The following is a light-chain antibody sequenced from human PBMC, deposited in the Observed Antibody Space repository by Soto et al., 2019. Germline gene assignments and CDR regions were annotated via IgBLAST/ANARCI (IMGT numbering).Light chain of an antibody. J-gene: IGLJ1*01. CDR3: CSFTSSDTHV. Sequence: QSALTQPASVSGSPGQSITISCTGTNSDFGGYDVVSWHQQRPGKAPKLMIYDVTNRPSGVSNRFSGSKSGNTASLTISGLQAEDEADYYCCSFTSSDTHVFGTGTKVTVL. CDR2: DVT. CDR1: NSDFGGYDV. V-gene: IGLV2-14*01.